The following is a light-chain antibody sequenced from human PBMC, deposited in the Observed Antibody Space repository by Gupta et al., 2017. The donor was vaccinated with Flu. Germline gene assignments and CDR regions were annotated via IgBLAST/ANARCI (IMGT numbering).Light chain of an antibody. CDR3: QQRRNWLT. Sequence: EIVLTQSPATLSLSPGERATLSCRDSQRVSSYLAWYQQKPGQAPRLLIYDASNRATGIPARFSGSGSGTDFTLTSSSLEPEDFAVYYCQQRRNWLTFGGGTKVEIK. CDR2: DAS. J-gene: IGKJ4*01. CDR1: QRVSSY. V-gene: IGKV3-11*01.